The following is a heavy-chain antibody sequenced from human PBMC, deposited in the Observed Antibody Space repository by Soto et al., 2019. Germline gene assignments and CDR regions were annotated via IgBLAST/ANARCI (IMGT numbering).Heavy chain of an antibody. V-gene: IGHV3-15*01. CDR3: TTVLITMVRGVTKVDAFDI. J-gene: IGHJ3*02. CDR2: IKSKTDGGTT. CDR1: GFTFSNAW. D-gene: IGHD3-10*01. Sequence: GGSLRLSCAASGFTFSNAWMSWVRQAPGKGLEWVGRIKSKTDGGTTDYAAPVKGRFTISRDDSKNTLYLQMTSLKTEDTAVYYCTTVLITMVRGVTKVDAFDIWGQGTMVTVSS.